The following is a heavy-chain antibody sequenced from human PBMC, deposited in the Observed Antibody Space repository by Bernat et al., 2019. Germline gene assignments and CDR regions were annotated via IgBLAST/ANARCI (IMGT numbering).Heavy chain of an antibody. D-gene: IGHD4-17*01. J-gene: IGHJ4*02. Sequence: QVQLVQSGAEVKKPGSSVKVSCKASGGTFSSYTISWVRQAPGQGLEWMGRIIPILGIANYAQKFQGRVTITADKSTSTAYMELSSLRSEDTAVYYCARGDYGSNSGYFDYWGQGTLVTVSS. CDR3: ARGDYGSNSGYFDY. CDR2: IIPILGIA. CDR1: GGTFSSYT. V-gene: IGHV1-69*02.